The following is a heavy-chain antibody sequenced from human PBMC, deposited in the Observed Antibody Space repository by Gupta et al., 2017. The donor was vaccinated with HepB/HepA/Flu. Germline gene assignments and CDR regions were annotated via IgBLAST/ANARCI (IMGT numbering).Heavy chain of an antibody. J-gene: IGHJ6*02. V-gene: IGHV1-3*01. CDR2: INAGNGNT. Sequence: QVQLVQSGAEVKKPGASVKVSCKASGYTFTSYAMHWVRQAPGQRLEWMGWINAGNGNTKYSQKFQGRVTITRDTSASTAYMELSSLRSEDTAVYYCARDRIAAAPYVLLSPYGMDVWGQGTTVTVSS. CDR1: GYTFTSYA. D-gene: IGHD6-13*01. CDR3: ARDRIAAAPYVLLSPYGMDV.